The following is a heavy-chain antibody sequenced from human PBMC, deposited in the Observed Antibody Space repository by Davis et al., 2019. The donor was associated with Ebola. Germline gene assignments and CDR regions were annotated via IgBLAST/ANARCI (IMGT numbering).Heavy chain of an antibody. J-gene: IGHJ3*02. CDR2: IYYSGST. CDR1: GGSISSYY. Sequence: PSETLSLTCTVSGGSISSYYWSWIRQPPGKGLEWIGYIYYSGSTNYNPSLKSRVTISVDTSKNQFSLKLSSVTAADTAVYYCARGVYYGDAFDIWGQGTMVTVSS. CDR3: ARGVYYGDAFDI. V-gene: IGHV4-59*01. D-gene: IGHD2-8*01.